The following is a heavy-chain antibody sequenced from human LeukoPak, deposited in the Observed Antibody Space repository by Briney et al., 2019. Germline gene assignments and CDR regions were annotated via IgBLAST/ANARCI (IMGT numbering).Heavy chain of an antibody. CDR1: GYTFTSYY. V-gene: IGHV1-46*01. J-gene: IGHJ4*02. CDR3: ARAVDTAMVTWFDY. CDR2: INPSGGST. D-gene: IGHD5-18*01. Sequence: ASVKVSCKASGYTFTSYYMHWVRQAPGQGLEWMGIINPSGGSTSYAQKFQGRVTITADKSTSTAYMELSSLRSEDTAVYYCARAVDTAMVTWFDYWGQGTLVTVSS.